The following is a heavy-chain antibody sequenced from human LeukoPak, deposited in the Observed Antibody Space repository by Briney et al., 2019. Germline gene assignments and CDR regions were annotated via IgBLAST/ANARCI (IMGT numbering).Heavy chain of an antibody. V-gene: IGHV4-59*11. CDR3: ARDDTAMGRDYYYYMDV. CDR2: IYYSGST. Sequence: SETLSLTCTVSGGSISSHYWSWIRQPPGKGLEWIGYIYYSGSTNYNPSLKSRVTISVDTSKNQFSLKLSSVTAADTAVYYCARDDTAMGRDYYYYMDVWGKGTTVTVSS. D-gene: IGHD5-18*01. CDR1: GGSISSHY. J-gene: IGHJ6*03.